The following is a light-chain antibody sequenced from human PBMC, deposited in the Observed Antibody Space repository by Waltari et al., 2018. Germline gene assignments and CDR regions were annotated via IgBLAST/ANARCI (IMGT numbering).Light chain of an antibody. J-gene: IGKJ2*02. Sequence: EMVLTQSPATLSVFPGERANLPCSAGQGFSSNLAWYQQKPGLAPRLLIYAASTRATGIPARFSGSGSGTEFTLTISSLQSEDFAVYYCQQCTDWLCTFGQGTKLEIK. CDR1: QGFSSN. V-gene: IGKV3-15*01. CDR3: QQCTDWLCT. CDR2: AAS.